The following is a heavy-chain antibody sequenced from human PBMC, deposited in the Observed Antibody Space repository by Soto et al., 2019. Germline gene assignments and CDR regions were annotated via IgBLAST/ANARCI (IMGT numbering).Heavy chain of an antibody. J-gene: IGHJ3*02. CDR3: AKDGYCSSTSCSPAGGYDAFDI. Sequence: PGGSLRLSCAASGFTFDDYAMHWVRQAPGKGLEWVSGISWNSGSIDYADSVKGRFTISRDNSKNTLYLQMNSLRAEDTAVYYCAKDGYCSSTSCSPAGGYDAFDIWGQGTMVTVSS. D-gene: IGHD2-2*01. CDR2: ISWNSGSI. V-gene: IGHV3-9*01. CDR1: GFTFDDYA.